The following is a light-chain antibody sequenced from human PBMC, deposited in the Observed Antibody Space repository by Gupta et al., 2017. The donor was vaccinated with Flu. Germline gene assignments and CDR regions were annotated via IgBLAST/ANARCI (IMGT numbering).Light chain of an antibody. CDR2: RNN. CDR1: SSNIGRNY. Sequence: QSVLTQPPSASGTPGQRVTISCSGSSSNIGRNYVNWSQQLPGTAPKLLIYRNNQRPSGVPDRFSGSKSGTSASLAISGLRSEDEADYYCAAWDDSLSGRVFGGGTKLTVL. V-gene: IGLV1-47*01. CDR3: AAWDDSLSGRV. J-gene: IGLJ3*02.